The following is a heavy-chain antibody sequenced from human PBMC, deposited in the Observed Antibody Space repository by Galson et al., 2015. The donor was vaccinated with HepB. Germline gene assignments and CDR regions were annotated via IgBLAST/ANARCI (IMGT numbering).Heavy chain of an antibody. D-gene: IGHD3-22*01. Sequence: SLRLSCAASGFTFRSYWMSWVRQAPGKGLEWVANINEEGTEKYYVDSMKGRFTISRDNAKNSLYLQVNSPRTEDTAVYYCARAGDRGTVDVWGQGTTVTVSS. CDR3: ARAGDRGTVDV. J-gene: IGHJ6*02. V-gene: IGHV3-7*03. CDR1: GFTFRSYW. CDR2: INEEGTEK.